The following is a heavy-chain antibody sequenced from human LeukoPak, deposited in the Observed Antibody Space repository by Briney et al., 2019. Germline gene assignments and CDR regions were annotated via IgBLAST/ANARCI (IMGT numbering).Heavy chain of an antibody. Sequence: GGSLRLSCAASGFTFSSYSMNWVRQAPGKGLEWVSSISSSSSYIYYADSVKGRFTISRDNAKNSLYLQMNSLRAEDTAVYYCARDVPYYYDSSGYSVNHPHDYWGQGTLVTVSS. J-gene: IGHJ4*02. CDR2: ISSSSSYI. D-gene: IGHD3-22*01. V-gene: IGHV3-21*01. CDR3: ARDVPYYYDSSGYSVNHPHDY. CDR1: GFTFSSYS.